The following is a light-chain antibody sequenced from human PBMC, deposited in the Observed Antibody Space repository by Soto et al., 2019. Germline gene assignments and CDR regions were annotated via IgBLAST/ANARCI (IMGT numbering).Light chain of an antibody. CDR1: QSVDKY. CDR2: DAS. Sequence: EIVLTQSPATLSCSPGERATLSCRASQSVDKYLVWYQQKPGQAPRLLIYDASSRATGIPARFSGSGSGTDFTLTITSLEPEDFAVYYCQQRTNWPLTFGGGTKLEIK. V-gene: IGKV3-11*01. J-gene: IGKJ4*01. CDR3: QQRTNWPLT.